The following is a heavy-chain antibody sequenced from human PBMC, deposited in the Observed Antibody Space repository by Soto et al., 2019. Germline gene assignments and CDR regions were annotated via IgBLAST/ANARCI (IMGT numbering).Heavy chain of an antibody. CDR1: GLTFSSYW. V-gene: IGHV3-74*01. J-gene: IGHJ4*02. D-gene: IGHD4-17*01. CDR2: INSDGSST. CDR3: AVLQIDYGDDPFDY. Sequence: PGGSLRLSCAASGLTFSSYWMHWVRQAPGKGLVWVSRINSDGSSTSYADSVKGRFTISRDNAKNTLYLQMNSLRAEDTAVYYCAVLQIDYGDDPFDYWGQGTLVTVSS.